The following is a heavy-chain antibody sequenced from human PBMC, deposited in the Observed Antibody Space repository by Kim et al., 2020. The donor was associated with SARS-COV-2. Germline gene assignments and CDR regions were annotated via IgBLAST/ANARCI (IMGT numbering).Heavy chain of an antibody. V-gene: IGHV4-59*01. Sequence: NPPPKRRATTTVDTSKNQFSLKLSSVTAADTAVYYCARFTTGDFDAFDIWGQGTMVTVAS. CDR3: ARFTTGDFDAFDI. D-gene: IGHD4-17*01. J-gene: IGHJ3*02.